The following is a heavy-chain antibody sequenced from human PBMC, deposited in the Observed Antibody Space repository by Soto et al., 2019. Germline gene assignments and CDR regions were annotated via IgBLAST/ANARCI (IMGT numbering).Heavy chain of an antibody. CDR2: IIPMIEIP. J-gene: IGHJ6*02. Sequence: QVQLVQSGAEVKKPGSSVKVSCKASGGTFSSFAISWVRQVPGQGLEWMGGIIPMIEIPNYAQKFQGRLTITADESTNIAYMDLSSLRSEDTAVYFCARGESSWFSDVWGQGTTVIVS. V-gene: IGHV1-69*01. CDR3: ARGESSWFSDV. D-gene: IGHD6-19*01. CDR1: GGTFSSFA.